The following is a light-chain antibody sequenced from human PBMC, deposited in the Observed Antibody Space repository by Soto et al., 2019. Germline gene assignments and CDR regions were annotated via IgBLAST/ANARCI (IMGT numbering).Light chain of an antibody. CDR2: GNS. CDR1: SSSIGAGYD. Sequence: QSVLPQPPSVSGAPGQRVTISCTGSSSSIGAGYDVHWYQQLPGTAPKLLIYGNSNRPSGVPDRFSGSKSGTSASLAITGLQAEDEADYYCQSYDSSLSGWVFGGGTQLTVL. J-gene: IGLJ3*02. CDR3: QSYDSSLSGWV. V-gene: IGLV1-40*01.